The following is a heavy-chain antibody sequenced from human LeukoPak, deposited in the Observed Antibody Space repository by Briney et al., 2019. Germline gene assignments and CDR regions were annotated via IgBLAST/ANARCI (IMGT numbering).Heavy chain of an antibody. CDR1: GGSISSGGYY. D-gene: IGHD2-2*01. Sequence: KPSETLSLTCTVSGGSISSGGYYWSWIRQHPGKGLEWIGYIYYSGSTYYNPSLKSRVTISVDTSKNQFFLKLSSVTAADTAVYYCARAVELGYCSSTSCYYYGMDVWGKGTTVTVSS. CDR2: IYYSGST. CDR3: ARAVELGYCSSTSCYYYGMDV. J-gene: IGHJ6*04. V-gene: IGHV4-31*03.